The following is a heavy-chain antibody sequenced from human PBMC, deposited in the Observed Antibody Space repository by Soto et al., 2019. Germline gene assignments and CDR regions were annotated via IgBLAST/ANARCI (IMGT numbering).Heavy chain of an antibody. CDR2: IYWDDDK. V-gene: IGHV2-5*02. D-gene: IGHD3-10*01. CDR1: GFSLSTSGVG. CDR3: AHSIGYGGVWFGELLTYNWFDP. J-gene: IGHJ5*02. Sequence: SGPTLVNPTQPLTLTCTFSGFSLSTSGVGVGWIRQPPGKALEWLALIYWDDDKRYSPSLKSRLTITKDTSKNQVVLTMTNMDPVDTATYYCAHSIGYGGVWFGELLTYNWFDPWGQGTLVTVSS.